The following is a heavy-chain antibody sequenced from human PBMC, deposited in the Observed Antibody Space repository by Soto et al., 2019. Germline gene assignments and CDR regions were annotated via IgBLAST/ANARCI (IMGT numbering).Heavy chain of an antibody. J-gene: IGHJ4*02. D-gene: IGHD3-22*01. CDR2: IYWNDDK. CDR1: GFSLSTSVVG. V-gene: IGHV2-5*01. CDR3: AHSSYYDRTFDY. Sequence: SGPTLVNPTQTLTLTCTVSGFSLSTSVVGVGWIRQPPGKALDWLARIYWNDDKRYSPSLKSRLTITKDTSKNQVVVTMTNMDPGDTATYYCAHSSYYDRTFDYGGQGTLVTVSS.